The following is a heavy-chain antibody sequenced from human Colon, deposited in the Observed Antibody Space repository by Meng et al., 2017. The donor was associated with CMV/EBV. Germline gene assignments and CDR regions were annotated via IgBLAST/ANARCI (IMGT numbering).Heavy chain of an antibody. V-gene: IGHV3-9*01. Sequence: SLKISCAAFGFSFDGFAMHWVRQAPGKGLEWVAGISYNSDNIQYAESVKGRFTISRDNAKNSLYLQMDSLRAEDTALYYCAKDTDSSGWYVLFDLWGQGTLVTVSS. J-gene: IGHJ4*02. CDR2: ISYNSDNI. D-gene: IGHD6-19*01. CDR3: AKDTDSSGWYVLFDL. CDR1: GFSFDGFA.